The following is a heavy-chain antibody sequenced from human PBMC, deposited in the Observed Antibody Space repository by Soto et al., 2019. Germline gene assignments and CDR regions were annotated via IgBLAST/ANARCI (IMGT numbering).Heavy chain of an antibody. CDR3: VREATPRSLNWFHS. J-gene: IGHJ5*01. CDR1: GFTFSSYG. V-gene: IGHV3-33*01. CDR2: IWYDGSNK. Sequence: QSGVSLRLSCAASGFTFSSYGMHWVRQAPGKGLEWVAVIWYDGSNKYYADSVKGRFTISRDNSKNTLYLQMNSLRAEDTAVYYCVREATPRSLNWFHSWGPGTLVTVSS.